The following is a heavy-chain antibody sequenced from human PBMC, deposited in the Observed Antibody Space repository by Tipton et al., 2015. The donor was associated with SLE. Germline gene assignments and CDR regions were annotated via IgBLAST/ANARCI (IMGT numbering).Heavy chain of an antibody. J-gene: IGHJ6*03. V-gene: IGHV4-59*12. Sequence: TLSLTCAVSGGSISSYYWSWIRQPPGKGLEWIGYIYYSGSTNYNPSLKSRVTISVDTSKNQFSLKLSSVTAADTAVYYCARFPNGSGSYYTDYYMDVWGKGTTVTVSS. CDR2: IYYSGST. D-gene: IGHD3-10*01. CDR1: GGSISSYY. CDR3: ARFPNGSGSYYTDYYMDV.